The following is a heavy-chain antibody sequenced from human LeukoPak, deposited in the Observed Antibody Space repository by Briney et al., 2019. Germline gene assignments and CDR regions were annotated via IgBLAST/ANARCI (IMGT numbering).Heavy chain of an antibody. J-gene: IGHJ3*02. CDR1: GDSISSGDYY. CDR2: ISSSGST. V-gene: IGHV4-61*02. D-gene: IGHD4-17*01. CDR3: AREYYGDYPSDHAFDI. Sequence: SETLSLTCTVSGDSISSGDYYWSWIRQPAGTGLEWIGRISSSGSTNYNPSLKSRVTISVDTSKNQFSLKLSSVTAADTAVYYCAREYYGDYPSDHAFDIWGQGTMVTVSS.